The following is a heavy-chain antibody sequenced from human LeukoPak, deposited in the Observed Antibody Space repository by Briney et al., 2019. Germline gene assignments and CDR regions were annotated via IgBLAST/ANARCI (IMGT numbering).Heavy chain of an antibody. D-gene: IGHD3-3*01. CDR3: ARDPSIFGVVTWSYGMDV. CDR1: GYTFTSYY. V-gene: IGHV1-69*13. Sequence: ASVKVSCKASGYTFTSYYMHWVRQAPGQGLEWMGGIIPIFGTANYAQKFQGRVTITADESTSTAYMELSSLRSEDTAVYYCARDPSIFGVVTWSYGMDVWGQGTTVTVSS. J-gene: IGHJ6*02. CDR2: IIPIFGTA.